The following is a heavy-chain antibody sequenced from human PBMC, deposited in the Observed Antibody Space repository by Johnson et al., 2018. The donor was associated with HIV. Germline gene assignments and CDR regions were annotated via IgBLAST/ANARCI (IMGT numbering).Heavy chain of an antibody. V-gene: IGHV3-23*04. Sequence: VQLVESGGGVVRPGGSLRLSCAASGFTFSNYGMGWVRQAPGKGLEWVSAISGSGGSTHYADSVKGRFTISRDNSKNTRDLQMNSLRAGDTAVYYCARAGSSPAANDAFDIWGQGTMVTVSS. CDR2: ISGSGGST. D-gene: IGHD6-13*01. CDR3: ARAGSSPAANDAFDI. J-gene: IGHJ3*02. CDR1: GFTFSNYG.